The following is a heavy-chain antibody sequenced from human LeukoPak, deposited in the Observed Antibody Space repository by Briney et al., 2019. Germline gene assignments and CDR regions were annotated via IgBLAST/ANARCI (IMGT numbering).Heavy chain of an antibody. CDR1: GGSISSSY. CDR3: ARRGGYSYGYFDY. CDR2: IYYSGST. V-gene: IGHV4-59*08. J-gene: IGHJ4*02. Sequence: SETLSLTCTVSGGSISSSYWSWIRQPPGKGLEWIGYIYYSGSTNYNPSLKSRVTISVDTSKNQFPLKLSSVTAADTAVYYCARRGGYSYGYFDYWGQGTLVTVSS. D-gene: IGHD5-18*01.